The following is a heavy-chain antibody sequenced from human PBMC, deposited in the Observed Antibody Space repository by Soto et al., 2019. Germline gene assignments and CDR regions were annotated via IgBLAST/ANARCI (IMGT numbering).Heavy chain of an antibody. CDR3: AKLYWNPRYFDY. CDR2: ITDSGGST. Sequence: PGGSLRLSCAASGSTFSSVAMAWVRQAQGKGLEWVSSITDSGGSTDYADSVKGRFTISRDNSRNTLYLQMNSLRADDTAVYYCAKLYWNPRYFDYWGQGTRVTVSS. V-gene: IGHV3-23*01. D-gene: IGHD1-1*01. J-gene: IGHJ4*02. CDR1: GSTFSSVA.